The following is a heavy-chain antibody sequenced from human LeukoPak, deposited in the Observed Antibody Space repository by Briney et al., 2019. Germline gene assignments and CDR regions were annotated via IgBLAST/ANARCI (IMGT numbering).Heavy chain of an antibody. Sequence: GSLRLSCAASGFTFSSYAMSWVRQPPGKGLEWIGEINHSGSTNYNPSLKSRVTISVDTSKNQFSLKLSSVTAADTAVYYCARHGVKYSSLGYFDYWGQGTLVTVSS. CDR1: GFTFSSYA. D-gene: IGHD6-6*01. V-gene: IGHV4-34*01. CDR3: ARHGVKYSSLGYFDY. CDR2: INHSGST. J-gene: IGHJ4*02.